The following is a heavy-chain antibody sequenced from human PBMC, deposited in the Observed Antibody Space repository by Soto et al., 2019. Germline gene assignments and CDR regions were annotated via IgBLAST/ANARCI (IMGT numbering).Heavy chain of an antibody. CDR2: ISAYNGNT. V-gene: IGHV1-18*01. CDR1: GYTFTSYG. Sequence: ASVKVSCQASGYTFTSYGISWVRQAPGQGLEWMGWISAYNGNTNYAQKLQGRVTMTTDTSTSTAYMELRSLRSDDTAVYYCARSFRRFLEWLQDYYYYMDVWGKGTTVTVSS. J-gene: IGHJ6*03. D-gene: IGHD3-3*01. CDR3: ARSFRRFLEWLQDYYYYMDV.